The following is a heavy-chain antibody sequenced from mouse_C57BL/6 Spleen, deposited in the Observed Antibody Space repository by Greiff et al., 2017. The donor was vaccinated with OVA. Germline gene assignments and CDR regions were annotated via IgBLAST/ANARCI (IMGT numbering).Heavy chain of an antibody. CDR3: ARRDGSYWYFDV. V-gene: IGHV3-6*01. CDR2: ISYDGSN. J-gene: IGHJ1*03. CDR1: GYSITSGYY. Sequence: EVQLVESGPGLVKPSQSLSLTCSVTGYSITSGYYWNWIRQFPGNKLEWMGYISYDGSNNYNPSLKNRISITRDTSKNQFFLKLNSVTTEDTATYYCARRDGSYWYFDVWGTGTTVTVSS. D-gene: IGHD2-3*01.